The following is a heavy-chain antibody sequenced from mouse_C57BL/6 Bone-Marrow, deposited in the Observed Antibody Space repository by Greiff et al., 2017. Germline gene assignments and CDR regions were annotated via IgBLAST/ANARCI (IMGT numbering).Heavy chain of an antibody. CDR2: IDPSDRYT. J-gene: IGHJ3*01. V-gene: IGHV1-50*01. D-gene: IGHD1-1*01. Sequence: QVQLQQPGAELVKPGASVKLSCKASGYTFTSYWMQWVKQRPGQGLEWIGEIDPSDRYTNYNQKFKGKATLTVDTSSTTAYMQLSSLTSVDSAVYYCARYEYYGISYEFAYWGQGTLVTVSA. CDR3: ARYEYYGISYEFAY. CDR1: GYTFTSYW.